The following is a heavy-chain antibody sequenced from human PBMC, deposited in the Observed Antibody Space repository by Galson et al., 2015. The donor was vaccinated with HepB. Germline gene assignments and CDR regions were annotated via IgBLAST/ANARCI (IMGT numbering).Heavy chain of an antibody. CDR2: ISYDGSNK. V-gene: IGHV3-30*18. CDR3: AKDDGAKYYFDY. CDR1: GFTFSSYG. D-gene: IGHD4-17*01. Sequence: SLRLSCAASGFTFSSYGMHWVRQAPGKGLEWVAVISYDGSNKYYADSVKGRFTISRDNSKNTLYLQMNSLRAEDTAVYYCAKDDGAKYYFDYWGQGTLVTVSS. J-gene: IGHJ4*02.